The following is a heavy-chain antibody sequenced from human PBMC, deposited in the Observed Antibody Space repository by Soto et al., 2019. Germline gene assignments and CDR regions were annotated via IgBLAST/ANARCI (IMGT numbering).Heavy chain of an antibody. CDR2: IYYSGST. D-gene: IGHD3-22*01. V-gene: IGHV4-39*01. CDR3: ARYTALYYYDSSGYYYFDY. J-gene: IGHJ4*02. Sequence: SETLSLTCTVSGGSISSSSYYWGWIRQPPGKGLEWIGSIYYSGSTYYNPSLKSRVTISVDTSKNQFSLKLSSGTAADTAVYYCARYTALYYYDSSGYYYFDYWGQGTLVTVSS. CDR1: GGSISSSSYY.